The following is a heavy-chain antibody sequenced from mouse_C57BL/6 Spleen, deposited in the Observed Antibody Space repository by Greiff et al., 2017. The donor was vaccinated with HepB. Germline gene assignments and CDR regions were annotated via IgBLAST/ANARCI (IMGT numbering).Heavy chain of an antibody. D-gene: IGHD1-1*01. CDR1: GFTFTDYY. CDR2: VYPYSGST. Sequence: EVQLQESGPVLVKPGPSVKISCKASGFTFTDYYMHWVKQSHGKSLEWIGLVYPYSGSTNYNEKFKGKATLTVDTSSSTAYMKLSSLTSEDSAVYYCARGCGSRRTAFAYWGQGTPVTVSA. V-gene: IGHV1-36*01. J-gene: IGHJ3*01. CDR3: ARGCGSRRTAFAY.